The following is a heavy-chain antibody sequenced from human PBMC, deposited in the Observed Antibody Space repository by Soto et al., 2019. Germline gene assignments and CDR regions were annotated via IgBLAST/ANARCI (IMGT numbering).Heavy chain of an antibody. CDR2: SDLDADN. CDR1: GFSLSTSAMC. J-gene: IGHJ2*01. CDR3: ARDAEAWSFDL. Sequence: SGPTLVTPTHTLTLTCNFSGFSLSTSAMCVSWIRQRPGKALESLAISDLDADNYSSTSLKTMLTISKDTSNNQMVRTMTNKDPVETATYFCARDAEAWSFDLWGRGTLVTVSS. V-gene: IGHV2-70*01.